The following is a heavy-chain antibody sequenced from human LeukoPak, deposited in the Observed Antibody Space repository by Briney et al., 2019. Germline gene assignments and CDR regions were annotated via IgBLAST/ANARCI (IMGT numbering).Heavy chain of an antibody. CDR2: INPNSGGT. CDR3: AREGVDWNHSVYYFDY. J-gene: IGHJ4*02. D-gene: IGHD1-1*01. Sequence: ASVKVSCKASGYTFTGYYMHWVRQAPGQGLEWMGWINPNSGGTNYAQKFQGRVTMTRDTSICTAYMVLSRLRSDDTAVYYCAREGVDWNHSVYYFDYWGQGTLVTVSS. CDR1: GYTFTGYY. V-gene: IGHV1-2*02.